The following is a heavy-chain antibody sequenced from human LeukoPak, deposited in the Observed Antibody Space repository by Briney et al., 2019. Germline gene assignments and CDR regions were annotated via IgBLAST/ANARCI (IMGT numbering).Heavy chain of an antibody. Sequence: GSLRLSCAASGFTFSSYAMSWVRQAPGKGLEWVSAISGSGGSTYYADSVKGRFTISRDNSKNTLYLQMNSLRAEDTAVYYCAKDLPYYDFWSGYPDYWGQGTLVTVSS. J-gene: IGHJ4*02. CDR2: ISGSGGST. D-gene: IGHD3-3*01. CDR1: GFTFSSYA. V-gene: IGHV3-23*01. CDR3: AKDLPYYDFWSGYPDY.